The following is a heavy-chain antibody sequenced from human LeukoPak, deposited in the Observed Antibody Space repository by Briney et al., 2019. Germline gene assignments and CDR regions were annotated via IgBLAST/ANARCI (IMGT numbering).Heavy chain of an antibody. CDR3: ARDSVPLEPILTGYYFYYGMDV. CDR2: ISSSSSYR. J-gene: IGHJ6*04. CDR1: GFTFSSYS. D-gene: IGHD3-9*01. Sequence: GGSLRLSCAASGFTFSSYSMNWVRQAPGKGLEWDSSISSSSSYRYYADSVKGRFTISRDNAKNSLYLQMNSLRAEDTAVYYCARDSVPLEPILTGYYFYYGMDVWGKGTSVTVSS. V-gene: IGHV3-21*01.